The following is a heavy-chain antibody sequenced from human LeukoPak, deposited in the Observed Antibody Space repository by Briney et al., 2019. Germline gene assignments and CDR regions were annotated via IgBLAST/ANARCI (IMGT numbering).Heavy chain of an antibody. D-gene: IGHD3-9*01. J-gene: IGHJ5*02. CDR1: GYTFTSYA. CDR3: AREWYYDILTGPAGFDP. V-gene: IGHV1-3*01. CDR2: INAGNGNT. Sequence: ASVKVSCKASGYTFTSYAMHWVRQAPGQRLEWMGWINAGNGNTKYSQKFQGRVTITRDTSASTAYMELSSLRSEDTAVYYCAREWYYDILTGPAGFDPWGQGTLVTVSS.